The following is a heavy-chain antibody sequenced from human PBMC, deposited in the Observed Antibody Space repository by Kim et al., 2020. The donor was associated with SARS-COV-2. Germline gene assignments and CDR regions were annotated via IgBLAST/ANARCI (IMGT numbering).Heavy chain of an antibody. CDR1: GGSISSYF. D-gene: IGHD6-19*01. CDR3: ARQARSNGWAFDY. CDR2: IHDSGST. J-gene: IGHJ4*02. V-gene: IGHV4-59*08. Sequence: SETLSLTCTVSGGSISSYFWSWIRQPPGKGLEWIGNIHDSGSTNYNPSLKSRVTISVDTSKNQQFPLKLSSVTAADTAVYYCARQARSNGWAFDYWGQGT.